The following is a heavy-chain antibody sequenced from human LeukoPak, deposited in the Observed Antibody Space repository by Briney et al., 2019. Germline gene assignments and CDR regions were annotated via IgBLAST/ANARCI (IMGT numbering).Heavy chain of an antibody. V-gene: IGHV5-51*01. Sequence: GESLKISCKGSGYSFTSYWIGWVRQMPGKGLEWMGIIYPGDSDTRYSPSFQGQITISADKSISTAYLQWSSLKASDTAMYYCARQGLVNGNWFDPWGQGTLVTVSS. J-gene: IGHJ5*02. CDR3: ARQGLVNGNWFDP. D-gene: IGHD3/OR15-3a*01. CDR2: IYPGDSDT. CDR1: GYSFTSYW.